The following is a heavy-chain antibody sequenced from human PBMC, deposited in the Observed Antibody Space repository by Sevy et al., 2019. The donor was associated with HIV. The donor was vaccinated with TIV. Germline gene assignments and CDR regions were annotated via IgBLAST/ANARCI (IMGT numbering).Heavy chain of an antibody. CDR2: KYYRSKWYN. V-gene: IGHV6-1*01. Sequence: QSQTLSLTCAISGDSVSSIRTSWNWIRQSPSRGLEWLGRKYYRSKWYNDYATSVKSRITINADTSKNQVSLQLNSVTPEDTAVYYCAERTNDVFYYGMDVWGQGTTVTVSS. J-gene: IGHJ6*02. CDR3: AERTNDVFYYGMDV. CDR1: GDSVSSIRTS.